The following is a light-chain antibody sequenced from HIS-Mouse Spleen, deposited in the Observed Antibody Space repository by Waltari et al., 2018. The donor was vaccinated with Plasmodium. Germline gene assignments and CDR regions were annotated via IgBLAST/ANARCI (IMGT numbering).Light chain of an antibody. CDR1: VLATNY. V-gene: IGLV3-27*01. Sequence: SYELTQPSSVSVSPGQTARITCSGDVLATNYARWFQQKQGQAPALVIYKDSKRPSRIPERFSGSSSGTTVTLTISGAQVEDEADYYCYSAADNNRVFGGGTKLTVL. CDR2: KDS. J-gene: IGLJ3*02. CDR3: YSAADNNRV.